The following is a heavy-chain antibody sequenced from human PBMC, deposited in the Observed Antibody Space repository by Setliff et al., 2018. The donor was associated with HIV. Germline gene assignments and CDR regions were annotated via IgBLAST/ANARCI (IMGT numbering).Heavy chain of an antibody. CDR3: ARGRVVRGPWAFDI. J-gene: IGHJ3*02. D-gene: IGHD3-10*01. CDR2: ISPSDGTT. V-gene: IGHV1-46*01. Sequence: ASVKVSCKASGYTFTSCFMHWVRQAPGQGLEYMGIISPSDGTTDYTQKFQDRVTMTSDTSTSTVYMELRSLRSEDTAVYYCARGRVVRGPWAFDIWGQGTMVTVSS. CDR1: GYTFTSCF.